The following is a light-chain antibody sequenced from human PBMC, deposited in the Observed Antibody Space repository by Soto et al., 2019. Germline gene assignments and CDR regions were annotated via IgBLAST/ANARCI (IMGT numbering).Light chain of an antibody. Sequence: DIQMTQSPSSLSASVGDRVTITCRASQSISTYLNWYHHKPGKAPKLLIYGASSLQSGVPSRFSGSGSGTDFTLTISSLQPEDFAIYYCQQSYSLPQTFGQGTTVEMK. V-gene: IGKV1-39*01. CDR1: QSISTY. CDR3: QQSYSLPQT. CDR2: GAS. J-gene: IGKJ1*01.